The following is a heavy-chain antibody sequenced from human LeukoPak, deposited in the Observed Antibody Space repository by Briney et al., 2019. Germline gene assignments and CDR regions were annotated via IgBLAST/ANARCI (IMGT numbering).Heavy chain of an antibody. CDR1: GGSISNYY. V-gene: IGHV4-34*01. CDR2: INHSGST. Sequence: PSETLSLTCTVSGGSISNYYWSWIRQPPGKGLEWIGEINHSGSTNYNSSLKSRVTISLDTSKNQFSLKLSSVTAADTAVYYCARVRSMAASGWFDPWGQGTLVTVSS. CDR3: ARVRSMAASGWFDP. J-gene: IGHJ5*02. D-gene: IGHD6-6*01.